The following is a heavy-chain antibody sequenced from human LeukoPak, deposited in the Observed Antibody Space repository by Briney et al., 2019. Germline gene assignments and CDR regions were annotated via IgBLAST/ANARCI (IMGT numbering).Heavy chain of an antibody. CDR3: ARDHDAAGHDY. Sequence: GRSLRLSCAASGFTFSSYAMHWVRQAPGKGLEWVAVISYDGSNKYYADSVKGRFTISRDNSKNTLYLQMNSLRAEDTAVYYCARDHDAAGHDYWGQGTLVTVSS. J-gene: IGHJ4*02. CDR2: ISYDGSNK. V-gene: IGHV3-30*04. D-gene: IGHD6-13*01. CDR1: GFTFSSYA.